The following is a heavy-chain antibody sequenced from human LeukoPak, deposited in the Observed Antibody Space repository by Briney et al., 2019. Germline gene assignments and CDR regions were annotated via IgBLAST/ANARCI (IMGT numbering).Heavy chain of an antibody. CDR3: ARGLRYCSSTSCYTLWGYYYYMDV. J-gene: IGHJ6*03. CDR1: GGSFRGYY. D-gene: IGHD2-2*02. Sequence: SETLSLTCAVYGGSFRGYYWSWIRQPPGKGLEWIGEINHSGSTNYNPSLTSRVTISVDTSKNQFSLKLSSVTAADTAVYYCARGLRYCSSTSCYTLWGYYYYMDVWGKGTTVTVSS. CDR2: INHSGST. V-gene: IGHV4-34*01.